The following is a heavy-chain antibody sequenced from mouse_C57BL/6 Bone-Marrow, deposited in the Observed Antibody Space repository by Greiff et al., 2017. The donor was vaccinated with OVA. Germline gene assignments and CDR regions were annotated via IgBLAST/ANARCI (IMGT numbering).Heavy chain of an antibody. Sequence: VQGVESGPGLVAPSQSLSITCTVSGFSLTSYGVDWVRQPPGKGLEWLGVIWGGGSTNYNSALMSRLSISKDNSKSQVFLKMNSLQTDDTAMYYCAKQGLPDQFPYYAMDYWGQGTSVTVSS. V-gene: IGHV2-9*01. CDR1: GFSLTSYG. J-gene: IGHJ4*01. CDR3: AKQGLPDQFPYYAMDY. D-gene: IGHD3-1*01. CDR2: IWGGGST.